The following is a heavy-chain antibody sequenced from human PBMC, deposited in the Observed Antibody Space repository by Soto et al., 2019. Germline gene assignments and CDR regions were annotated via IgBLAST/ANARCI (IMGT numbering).Heavy chain of an antibody. CDR1: GFTFSSYA. CDR2: ISGSGGST. CDR3: AKDKSSSWYPRPLDY. V-gene: IGHV3-23*01. Sequence: GGSLRLSCAASGFTFSSYAMSWVRQAPGKGLEWVSAISGSGGSTYYADSVKGRFTISRDNSKNTLYLQMNSLRAEDTAVYYCAKDKSSSWYPRPLDYWGQGTLVTVSS. D-gene: IGHD6-13*01. J-gene: IGHJ4*02.